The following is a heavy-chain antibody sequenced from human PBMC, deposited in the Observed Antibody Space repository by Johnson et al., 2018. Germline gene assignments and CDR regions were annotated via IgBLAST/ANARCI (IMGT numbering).Heavy chain of an antibody. CDR1: GFTFSSYS. CDR2: IYSDDST. J-gene: IGHJ6*03. V-gene: IGHV3-66*02. CDR3: ARPIGDNYYYYYYMDV. Sequence: VQLVESGGGLVKPGGSXRLSCAASGFTFSSYSMNWVRQAPGKGLDWVSIIYSDDSTYYADSVTGRFTISRDNSKNTLYLQMNSLRAEDTAVYYCARPIGDNYYYYYYMDVWGKGTTVTVSS. D-gene: IGHD3-16*01.